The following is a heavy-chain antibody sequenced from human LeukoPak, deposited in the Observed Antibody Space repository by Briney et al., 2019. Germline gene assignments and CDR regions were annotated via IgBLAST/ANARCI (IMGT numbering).Heavy chain of an antibody. CDR2: IRGDGTNP. CDR3: ARDTYYAPFDP. D-gene: IGHD2/OR15-2a*01. Sequence: GGSLRLSCADSGFAFNTYWMQWVRQVPGKGLVWASRIRGDGTNPIYADSVKGRFTISRDNAKNTLYLQMNSLRAEDTAVYYCARDTYYAPFDPWGQGTLVTVSS. J-gene: IGHJ5*02. V-gene: IGHV3-74*01. CDR1: GFAFNTYW.